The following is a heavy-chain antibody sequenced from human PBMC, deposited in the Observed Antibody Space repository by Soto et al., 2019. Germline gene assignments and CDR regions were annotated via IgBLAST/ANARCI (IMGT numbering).Heavy chain of an antibody. Sequence: QVQLVRSGDEVKKPGASVKVSCKASGYTFTSYDINWVRQATGQGLEWMGWMNPNSGNTGYAQKFQGRVTMTRNTPISTAYMKLSSLRSEDTAVYYCASLGYCISTSCYGDYDYYGMDVWGQGTTVTVSS. J-gene: IGHJ6*02. D-gene: IGHD2-2*01. CDR1: GYTFTSYD. CDR2: MNPNSGNT. CDR3: ASLGYCISTSCYGDYDYYGMDV. V-gene: IGHV1-8*01.